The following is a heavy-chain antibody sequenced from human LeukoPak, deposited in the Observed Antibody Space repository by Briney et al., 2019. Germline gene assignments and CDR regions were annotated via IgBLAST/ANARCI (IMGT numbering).Heavy chain of an antibody. CDR1: GFTFSSYA. Sequence: VGSLRLSCAASGFTFSSYAMHWVRQAPGKGLEWVAVISYDGSNKYYADSVKGRFTISRDNSKNTLYLQMNSLRAEDTAVYYCARAGVVLMVYAGGFDCWGQGTLVTVSS. CDR2: ISYDGSNK. CDR3: ARAGVVLMVYAGGFDC. J-gene: IGHJ4*02. D-gene: IGHD2-8*01. V-gene: IGHV3-30*01.